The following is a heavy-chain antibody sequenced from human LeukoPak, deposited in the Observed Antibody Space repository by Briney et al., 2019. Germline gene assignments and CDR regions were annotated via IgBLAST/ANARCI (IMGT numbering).Heavy chain of an antibody. CDR3: ARDQSESYHGGVGC. Sequence: GGSLRLSCAASGFTFSSYAMAWVRQAPGKGLEWVSGIRDNGRGTYYADSVKGRFTISRDNSKNTVYLQMSSLRPDDTAMYYCARDQSESYHGGVGCWGQGTLVTVSS. V-gene: IGHV3-23*01. D-gene: IGHD3-16*01. CDR1: GFTFSSYA. CDR2: IRDNGRGT. J-gene: IGHJ4*02.